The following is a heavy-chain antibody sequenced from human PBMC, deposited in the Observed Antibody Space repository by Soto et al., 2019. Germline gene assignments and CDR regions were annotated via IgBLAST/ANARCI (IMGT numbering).Heavy chain of an antibody. CDR3: ARVMIVVASGGMDV. D-gene: IGHD3-22*01. CDR1: GDSISSYY. V-gene: IGHV4-59*01. Sequence: SETLSLTCTVSGDSISSYYWSWIRQPPGKGLEWIGYIYYSGSTNYNPSLKSRVTISVDTSKNQFSLKLSSVTAADTAVYYCARVMIVVASGGMDVWGQGATVTVSS. J-gene: IGHJ6*02. CDR2: IYYSGST.